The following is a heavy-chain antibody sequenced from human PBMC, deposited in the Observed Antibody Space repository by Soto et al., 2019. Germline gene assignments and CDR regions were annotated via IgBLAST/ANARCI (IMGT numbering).Heavy chain of an antibody. CDR3: VRVVPFYDYCWGSYRYPSYYFDY. Sequence: QVQLVQSGAEVKKPGASVKVSCKASGYTFTSYGISWVRQAPGQGRERMGGISAYNGNTNYAKKLQGGVTMTTDTSKSTAYMELRSLSSDGTAVYYCVRVVPFYDYCWGSYRYPSYYFDYRGHGTLVTVSS. D-gene: IGHD3-16*02. V-gene: IGHV1-18*01. CDR2: ISAYNGNT. J-gene: IGHJ4*01. CDR1: GYTFTSYG.